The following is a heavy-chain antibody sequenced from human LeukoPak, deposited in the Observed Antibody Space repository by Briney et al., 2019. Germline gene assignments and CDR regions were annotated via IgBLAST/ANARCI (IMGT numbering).Heavy chain of an antibody. V-gene: IGHV3-23*01. J-gene: IGHJ4*02. D-gene: IGHD2-8*02. CDR3: ARGDCAGGTCYSDY. CDR2: LSGSGDST. Sequence: GGSLRLSCAASGFTFTNFAISWVRQAPGKGLEWLSALSGSGDSTYYADSVKGRFTISRDYSKNTLCLQMNSLRAEDTAVYYCARGDCAGGTCYSDYWGQGTLVTVSS. CDR1: GFTFTNFA.